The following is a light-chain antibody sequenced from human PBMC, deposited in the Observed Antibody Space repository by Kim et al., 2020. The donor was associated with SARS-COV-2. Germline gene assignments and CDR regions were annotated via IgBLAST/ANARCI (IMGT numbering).Light chain of an antibody. CDR3: QQYGSYPWT. J-gene: IGKJ1*01. V-gene: IGKV1-5*03. CDR1: QSIPRW. CDR2: ETS. Sequence: DIQMTQSQSTLSASLGDRVTITCRASQSIPRWLAWYQQKPGKAPKLVIYETSNLEGGVPSRFSGSGSGTEFTLTISSLQPDDFATYYCQQYGSYPWTFGQGTKVDIK.